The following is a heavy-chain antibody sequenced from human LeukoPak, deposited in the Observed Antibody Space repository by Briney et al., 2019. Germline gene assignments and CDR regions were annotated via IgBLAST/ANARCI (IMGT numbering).Heavy chain of an antibody. J-gene: IGHJ4*02. CDR2: IKSKTDGGTT. D-gene: IGHD2-15*01. Sequence: GGSLRLSCAASGFNFSSYWMSWVRQAPGKGLEWVGRIKSKTDGGTTDYAAPVKGRFTISRDDSKNTLYLQMNSLKTEDTAVYYCTTSALHCSGGSCYWAYWGQGTLVTVSS. CDR3: TTSALHCSGGSCYWAY. V-gene: IGHV3-15*01. CDR1: GFNFSSYW.